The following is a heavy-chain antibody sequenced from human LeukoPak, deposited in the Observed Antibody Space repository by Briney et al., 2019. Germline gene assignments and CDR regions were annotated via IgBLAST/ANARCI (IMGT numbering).Heavy chain of an antibody. CDR1: GFTFSSYG. CDR2: ISYDGSNK. D-gene: IGHD6-19*01. J-gene: IGHJ4*02. Sequence: GRSLRLSCAASGFTFSSYGMHWVRQAPGKGLEWVAVISYDGSNKYYADSVKGRFTISRDNSKNTLYLQMNSLTAEDTAIYYCSKDVVPDSGWDLDYWGQGRLVTVSS. V-gene: IGHV3-30*18. CDR3: SKDVVPDSGWDLDY.